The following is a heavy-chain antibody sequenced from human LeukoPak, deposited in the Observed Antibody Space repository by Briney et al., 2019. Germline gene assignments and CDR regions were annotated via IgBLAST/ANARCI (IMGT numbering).Heavy chain of an antibody. CDR2: IQNDEIDK. CDR1: GFTFTTYG. V-gene: IGHV3-30*02. CDR3: ARDVTEYSSSSQAFDY. J-gene: IGHJ4*02. D-gene: IGHD6-6*01. Sequence: PGGSLRLSCAASGFTFTTYGMHWVRQAPGKGLEWVAFIQNDEIDKFYADSVKGRFTISRDNSKNTLYLQMNSLRAEDTAVYYCARDVTEYSSSSQAFDYWGQGTLVTVSS.